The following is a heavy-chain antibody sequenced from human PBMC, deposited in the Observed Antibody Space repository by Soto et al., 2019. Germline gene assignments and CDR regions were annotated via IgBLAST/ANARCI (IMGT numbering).Heavy chain of an antibody. D-gene: IGHD1-1*01. Sequence: EVQLVESGGGLVQPGGSLRLSCVVSRFTLSDYYMDWVRQAPVKGLEWVGRTRNRANSYTTEYAASVKGRFTISRDDSKNSQYLQMNSLQTEDSAVDYCVRGGSIDWRYFDSWGQGTLVTVSS. CDR2: TRNRANSYTT. CDR3: VRGGSIDWRYFDS. V-gene: IGHV3-72*01. J-gene: IGHJ4*02. CDR1: RFTLSDYY.